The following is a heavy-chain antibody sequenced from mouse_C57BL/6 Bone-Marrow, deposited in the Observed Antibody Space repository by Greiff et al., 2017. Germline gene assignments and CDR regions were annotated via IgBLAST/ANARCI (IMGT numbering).Heavy chain of an antibody. CDR1: GYTFTSYG. CDR2: IYPRSGNT. Sequence: VQLQQSGAELARPGASVKLSCKASGYTFTSYGISWVKQRTGQGLEWIGEIYPRSGNTYYNEKFKGKATLTADKSSSTAYMELRSLPSEDSAVYFCAPLLLRSYFDYWGQGTTLTVSS. J-gene: IGHJ2*01. CDR3: APLLLRSYFDY. V-gene: IGHV1-81*01. D-gene: IGHD1-1*01.